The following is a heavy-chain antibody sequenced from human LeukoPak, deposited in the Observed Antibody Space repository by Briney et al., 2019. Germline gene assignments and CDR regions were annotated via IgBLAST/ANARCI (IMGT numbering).Heavy chain of an antibody. D-gene: IGHD3-9*01. V-gene: IGHV3-74*01. CDR3: ARDMFDWLFEDLEIGVSFDY. CDR1: RFTFSSYW. Sequence: AGGSLRLSCAASRFTFSSYWMHWVRQAPGKGLVWVSRIQTDGSSTNYADSVKGRFTISRDDAKNTLYLQMNSLRAEDTAVYYCARDMFDWLFEDLEIGVSFDYWGQGTLVTVSS. J-gene: IGHJ4*02. CDR2: IQTDGSST.